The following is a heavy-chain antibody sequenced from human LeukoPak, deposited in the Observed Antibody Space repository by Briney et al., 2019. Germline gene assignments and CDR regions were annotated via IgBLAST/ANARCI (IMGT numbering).Heavy chain of an antibody. CDR3: ARVSYYGSAGYSKYYFDN. J-gene: IGHJ4*02. CDR2: LYYSGTT. Sequence: PSETLSLTCNVSGASISSSGYYWGWIRQPPGKGLEWVVSLYYSGTTYYNPSLKSRVTISVDTSKNQFSLKLTSVTAADTAVYYCARVSYYGSAGYSKYYFDNWGQGTLVTVSS. D-gene: IGHD3-22*01. V-gene: IGHV4-39*07. CDR1: GASISSSGYY.